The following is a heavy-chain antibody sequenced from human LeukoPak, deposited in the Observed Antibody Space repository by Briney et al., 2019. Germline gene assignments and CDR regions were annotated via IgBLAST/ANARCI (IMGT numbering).Heavy chain of an antibody. D-gene: IGHD6-13*01. V-gene: IGHV3-23*01. CDR3: ARDLIEQQLVQTFDY. J-gene: IGHJ4*02. CDR1: GFTFSSYA. CDR2: ISGSGGST. Sequence: GGSLRLSCAASGFTFSSYAMSWVRQAPGKGLEWVSTISGSGGSTYYADSVKGRFTISRDNSKNTLYLQMNSLTAEDTAVYYCARDLIEQQLVQTFDYWGQGTLVTVSS.